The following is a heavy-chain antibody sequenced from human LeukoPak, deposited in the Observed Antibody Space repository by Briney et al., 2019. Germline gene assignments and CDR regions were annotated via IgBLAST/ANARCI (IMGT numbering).Heavy chain of an antibody. CDR2: IYSGGST. CDR3: ARMFGYGYNWYFDL. D-gene: IGHD5-24*01. V-gene: IGHV3-53*01. J-gene: IGHJ2*01. CDR1: GFTVSSNY. Sequence: PGGSLRLSCAASGFTVSSNYMSWVRQAPGKGLEWVSVIYSGGSTYYADSVKGRFTISRDNSKNTLYLQMNSLRAEDTAVYYCARMFGYGYNWYFDLWGRGTLVTVSP.